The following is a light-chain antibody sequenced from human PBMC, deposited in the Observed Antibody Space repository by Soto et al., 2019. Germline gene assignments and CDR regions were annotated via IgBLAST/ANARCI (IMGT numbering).Light chain of an antibody. Sequence: DIQMTQSPSTLSASVGDRVTITCRASQSISSWLAWYQQKPGKAPKLLIYKASILESGVPSRFSGSGSGTEFNLTINSLQSDDSATYYCQQYNAYSRTFGQGTKVEIK. J-gene: IGKJ1*01. CDR3: QQYNAYSRT. CDR2: KAS. V-gene: IGKV1-5*03. CDR1: QSISSW.